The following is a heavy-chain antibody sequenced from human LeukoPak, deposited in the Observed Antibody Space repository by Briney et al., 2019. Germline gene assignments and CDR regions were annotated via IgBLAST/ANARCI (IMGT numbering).Heavy chain of an antibody. J-gene: IGHJ4*02. D-gene: IGHD6-19*01. Sequence: PGGSLRLSCAASGFTFSSYGMHWVRQAPGKGLEWVAVLWYDGSNKYYADSVKGRFTISRDNSKNTLYLQMNSLRAEDTAVYYCAGDSSIAVAGPYYFDYWGQGTLVTVSS. CDR1: GFTFSSYG. CDR2: LWYDGSNK. CDR3: AGDSSIAVAGPYYFDY. V-gene: IGHV3-33*01.